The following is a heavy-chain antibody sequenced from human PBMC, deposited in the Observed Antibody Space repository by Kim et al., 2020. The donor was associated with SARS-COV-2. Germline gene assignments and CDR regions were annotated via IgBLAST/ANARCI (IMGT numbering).Heavy chain of an antibody. D-gene: IGHD3-3*01. CDR1: GLSLSGAW. CDR2: MRPDGSAQ. J-gene: IGHJ4*02. V-gene: IGHV3-7*01. Sequence: GGSLRLSCVVSGLSLSGAWLSWIRQVPGKGLEWLANMRPDGSAQYYIDSVRGRFTISRDNPKKSLYLQMNSLRTDDTAIYYCARDFGFGFDYWGQGTVV. CDR3: ARDFGFGFDY.